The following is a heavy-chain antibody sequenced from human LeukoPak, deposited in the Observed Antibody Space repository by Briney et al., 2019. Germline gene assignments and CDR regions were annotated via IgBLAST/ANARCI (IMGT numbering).Heavy chain of an antibody. V-gene: IGHV1-46*01. CDR1: GYTFTSYY. CDR3: ARDRGLLYGSSGCLDS. D-gene: IGHD6-19*01. CDR2: NNPSSGTT. Sequence: ASVKVSCKASGYTFTSYYMHWVRQAPGQGLEWMGLNNPSSGTTSYAQKFQGRVNMTRDTSTSTVYMELSSLTSEDTAVYYCARDRGLLYGSSGCLDSWGQGTLVTVSS. J-gene: IGHJ4*02.